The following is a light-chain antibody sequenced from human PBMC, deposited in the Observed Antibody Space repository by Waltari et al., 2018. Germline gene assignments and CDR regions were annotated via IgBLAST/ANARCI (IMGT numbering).Light chain of an antibody. J-gene: IGLJ2*01. CDR2: RNN. CDR3: EAWDDSLNGPI. Sequence: QSVVTQAPSASGAPGQRVTISCYGSSPNIGTNTVNWYQQFPGTAPKPLIYRNNQRSSGVPDRFSGSKSGTSASLAISGLQSEDEADYYCEAWDDSLNGPIFGGGTKLTVL. CDR1: SPNIGTNT. V-gene: IGLV1-44*01.